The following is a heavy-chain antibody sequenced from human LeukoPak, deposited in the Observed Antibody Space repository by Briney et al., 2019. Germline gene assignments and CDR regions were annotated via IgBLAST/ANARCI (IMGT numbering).Heavy chain of an antibody. CDR3: ARWGYYDSSGYSSDAFDI. Sequence: SETLSLTCTVSGGSISIYYWSWIRQPPGKGLEWIGYIYYSGSTNYNPSLKSRVTISVDTSKNQFSLKLSSVTAADTAVYYCARWGYYDSSGYSSDAFDIWGQGTMVTVSS. CDR1: GGSISIYY. V-gene: IGHV4-59*01. CDR2: IYYSGST. D-gene: IGHD3-22*01. J-gene: IGHJ3*02.